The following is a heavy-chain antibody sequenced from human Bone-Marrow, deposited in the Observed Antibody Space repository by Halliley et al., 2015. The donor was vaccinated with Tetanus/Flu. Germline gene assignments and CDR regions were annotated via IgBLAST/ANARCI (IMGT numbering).Heavy chain of an antibody. Sequence: GYIYFTGDTYSNPSLGNRISMSVDTSKNQFSLKRSSVTAADTAVYYCAGDYFGSGSYRYYLDNWGQGTLVTVSS. V-gene: IGHV4-31*02. CDR3: AGDYFGSGSYRYYLDN. D-gene: IGHD3-10*01. J-gene: IGHJ4*02. CDR2: IYFTGDT.